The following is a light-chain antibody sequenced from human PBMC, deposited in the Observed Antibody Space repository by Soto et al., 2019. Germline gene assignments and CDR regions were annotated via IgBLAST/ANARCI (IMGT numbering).Light chain of an antibody. CDR3: QQRSTWPQT. CDR1: QSVSSSY. Sequence: EIVMTQSPATLSVSPGERATLSCRASQSVSSSYLVWYQQKPGQAPRLLIYESSNRATGIPARFSGSGSGTDFSLTISSLEPEDFAVYYCQQRSTWPQTFGQGTKVDIK. V-gene: IGKV3D-20*02. CDR2: ESS. J-gene: IGKJ1*01.